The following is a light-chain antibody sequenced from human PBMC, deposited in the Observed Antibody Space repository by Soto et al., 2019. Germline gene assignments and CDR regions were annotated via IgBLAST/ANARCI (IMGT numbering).Light chain of an antibody. V-gene: IGLV2-14*01. Sequence: QSALTQPASVSGSPGQSITISCTGTSSDVGRYNYVSWYQQHPGKAPKFMIYEVSNRPSGVSNRFSGSKSGNTASLTISGLQAEDEADYYCTSYTSINTYVFGTGTKVT. CDR2: EVS. CDR1: SSDVGRYNY. J-gene: IGLJ1*01. CDR3: TSYTSINTYV.